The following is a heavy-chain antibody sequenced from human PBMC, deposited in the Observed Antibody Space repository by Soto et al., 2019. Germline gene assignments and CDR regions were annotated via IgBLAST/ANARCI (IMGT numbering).Heavy chain of an antibody. V-gene: IGHV3-49*03. J-gene: IGHJ6*02. D-gene: IGHD3-10*01. CDR1: GFTFGDYA. CDR3: TRAGALNRFSQYGMDV. Sequence: GGSLRLSCTASGFTFGDYAMSWFSKAKGKGLEWVDFIRSKAYGGTTEYAASVKGRYTISRYDSKSIATLQLNSLKIEDKAVKYCTRAGALNRFSQYGMDVWGQGTTVTV. CDR2: IRSKAYGGTT.